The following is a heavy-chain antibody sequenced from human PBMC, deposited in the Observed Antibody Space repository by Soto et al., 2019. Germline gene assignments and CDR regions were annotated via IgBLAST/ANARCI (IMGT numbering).Heavy chain of an antibody. V-gene: IGHV1-69*04. D-gene: IGHD2-2*01. CDR1: GGTFSSYT. Sequence: GASVKVSCKASGGTFSSYTISWVRQAPGQGLEWMGRIIPILGIANYAQKFQGRVTITADKSTSTAYMELNSLRAEDTAVYYCARDHRVPAAMVPSINWFDPWGQGTLVTVSS. CDR3: ARDHRVPAAMVPSINWFDP. J-gene: IGHJ5*02. CDR2: IIPILGIA.